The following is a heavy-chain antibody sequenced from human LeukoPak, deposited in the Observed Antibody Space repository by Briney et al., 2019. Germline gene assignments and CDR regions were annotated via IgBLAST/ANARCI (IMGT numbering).Heavy chain of an antibody. V-gene: IGHV3-7*01. D-gene: IGHD6-13*01. CDR3: ARVRLLIAAAGTTAYYYGMDV. J-gene: IGHJ6*02. Sequence: GGSLSLFCAVSGFTFSSYCVRWVRQAPGKGREWVANIKQDGSEKYYVDSVKGRFPISRDNAKNSLYLQVDSLRAEDTAVYYCARVRLLIAAAGTTAYYYGMDVWGQGTTVTVSS. CDR2: IKQDGSEK. CDR1: GFTFSSYC.